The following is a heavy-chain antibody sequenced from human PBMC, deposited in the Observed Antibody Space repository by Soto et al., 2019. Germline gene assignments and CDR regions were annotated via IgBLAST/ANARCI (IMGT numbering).Heavy chain of an antibody. V-gene: IGHV3-23*01. CDR3: ANSPPIAVAGTGGDYFDY. CDR1: GFTFSSYA. Sequence: GGSLRLSCAASGFTFSSYAMSWVRQAPGKGLEWVSAISGSGGSTYYADSVKGRFTISRDNSKNTLYQQMNSLRAEDTAVYYCANSPPIAVAGTGGDYFDYWGQGTLVTVSS. CDR2: ISGSGGST. D-gene: IGHD6-19*01. J-gene: IGHJ4*02.